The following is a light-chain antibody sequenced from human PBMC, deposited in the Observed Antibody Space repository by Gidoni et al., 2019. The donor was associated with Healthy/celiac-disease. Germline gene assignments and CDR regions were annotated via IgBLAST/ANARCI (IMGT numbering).Light chain of an antibody. CDR1: QSVSSY. CDR2: DAS. CDR3: QQRSNWPPIT. J-gene: IGKJ5*01. Sequence: EIVLTQSPATLSLSPGERATLSFRASQSVSSYLAWYQHKPGQAPRLLIYDASNRATGIPARFSGRGSGTDFTLTISSLEPEDFAVYYCQQRSNWPPITFGQGTRLEIK. V-gene: IGKV3-11*01.